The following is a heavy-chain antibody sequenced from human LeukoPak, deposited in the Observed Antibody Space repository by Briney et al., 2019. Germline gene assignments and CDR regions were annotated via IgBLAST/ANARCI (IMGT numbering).Heavy chain of an antibody. V-gene: IGHV4-59*01. D-gene: IGHD2-15*01. J-gene: IGHJ5*02. CDR3: ARGGNCSGGSCYSDRGWFDP. CDR1: GGSISNYY. CDR2: IYYSGST. Sequence: PSETLSLTCIVSGGSISNYYWSWIRQPPGKGLEYIGYIYYSGSTSYNPSLKSRVTISVDMSKNQFSLKLSSVTAADTAVYNCARGGNCSGGSCYSDRGWFDPWGQGTLVTVSS.